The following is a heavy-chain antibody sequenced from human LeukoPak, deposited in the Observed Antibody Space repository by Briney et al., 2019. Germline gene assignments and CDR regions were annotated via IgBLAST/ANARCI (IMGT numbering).Heavy chain of an antibody. D-gene: IGHD1-1*01. V-gene: IGHV3-30*03. J-gene: IGHJ3*02. CDR2: ISYDGSNK. CDR3: ARERYNWNDRGAFDI. Sequence: GGSLRLSCTAAGFTFNNYAMSWVRQAPGKGLEWVAVISYDGSNKYYADSVKGRFTISRDNSKNTLYLQMNSLRAEDTAVYYCARERYNWNDRGAFDIWGQGTMVTVSS. CDR1: GFTFNNYA.